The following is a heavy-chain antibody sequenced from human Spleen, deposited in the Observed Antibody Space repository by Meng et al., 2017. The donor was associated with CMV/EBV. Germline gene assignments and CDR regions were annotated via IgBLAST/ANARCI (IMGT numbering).Heavy chain of an antibody. J-gene: IGHJ4*02. CDR3: AKDLFEGGYCSSTSCYTIDY. Sequence: GESLKISCAASGFTFSSYGMHWVRQAPGKGLEWVAFIRYDGSNKYYADSVKGRFTISRDNSKNTLYLQMNSLRAEDTAVYYCAKDLFEGGYCSSTSCYTIDYCGQGTLVTVSS. V-gene: IGHV3-30*02. CDR1: GFTFSSYG. CDR2: IRYDGSNK. D-gene: IGHD2-2*02.